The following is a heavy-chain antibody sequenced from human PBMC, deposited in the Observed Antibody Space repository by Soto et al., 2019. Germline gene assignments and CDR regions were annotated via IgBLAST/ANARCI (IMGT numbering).Heavy chain of an antibody. D-gene: IGHD2-2*01. J-gene: IGHJ4*02. CDR2: IYSGGST. Sequence: EVQLVESGGGLVQPGGSLRLSCAASGFTVSSNYMSWVRQAPGKGLERVSVIYSGGSTYYADSVKGRFTISRDNSKIKLYLRMNSQRAVDTAVYYCARGGAVGYLSSTSWYSFDYWGQVTLVTVSS. CDR3: ARGGAVGYLSSTSWYSFDY. V-gene: IGHV3-66*01. CDR1: GFTVSSNY.